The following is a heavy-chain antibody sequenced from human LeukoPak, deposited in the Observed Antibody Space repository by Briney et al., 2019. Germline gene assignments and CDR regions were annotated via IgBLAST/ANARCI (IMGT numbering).Heavy chain of an antibody. CDR3: ARDAAASYNWFDP. CDR2: IKQDGSES. J-gene: IGHJ5*02. V-gene: IGHV3-7*03. D-gene: IGHD5-18*01. Sequence: PGGSLRLSCAASGFTFSSYWMSWVRQAPGKGLEWVANIKQDGSESYYVDSVKGRFTFSRDNAKNSLYLQMNSLRAEDTAVYYCARDAAASYNWFDPWGQGTLVTVSS. CDR1: GFTFSSYW.